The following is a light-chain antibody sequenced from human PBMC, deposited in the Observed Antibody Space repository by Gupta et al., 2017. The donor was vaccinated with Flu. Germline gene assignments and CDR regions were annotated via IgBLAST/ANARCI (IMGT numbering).Light chain of an antibody. CDR3: RQRYSAPRT. CDR1: RGIKTY. Sequence: DIQMTQSPPSLSASVGDRVTITCRASRGIKTYLNWYQQKPGKAPQLLIHTASSLQSGVPSRFSGSGSWTDFSLTIIRLLPEDFASYYCRQRYSAPRTFGEGTKVEV. CDR2: TAS. J-gene: IGKJ1*01. V-gene: IGKV1-39*01.